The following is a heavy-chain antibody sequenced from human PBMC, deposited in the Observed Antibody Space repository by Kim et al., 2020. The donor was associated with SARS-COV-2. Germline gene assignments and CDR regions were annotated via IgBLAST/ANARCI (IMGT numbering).Heavy chain of an antibody. CDR3: TRDPDYSKGASFDY. V-gene: IGHV3-74*01. J-gene: IGHJ4*02. Sequence: ADSVKSRFTISTDNSKNMMYLQMNSLRAEDTAVYYCTRDPDYSKGASFDYWGQGTLVTVSS. D-gene: IGHD4-4*01.